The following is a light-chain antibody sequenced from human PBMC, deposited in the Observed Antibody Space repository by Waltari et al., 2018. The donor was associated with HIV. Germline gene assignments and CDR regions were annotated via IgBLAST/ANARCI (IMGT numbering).Light chain of an antibody. CDR3: QSYDASLSGLWV. V-gene: IGLV1-40*01. Sequence: LTQPPSSSGAPGQRITIPCARNMSNSGAAPLVPWDQQLPGSAPNLLIFHHHNRPSGVPDRFSVSKSGPSASLAITGLQTEDEADYYCQSYDASLSGLWVFGGGTRLTVL. J-gene: IGLJ3*02. CDR2: HHH. CDR1: MSNSGAAPL.